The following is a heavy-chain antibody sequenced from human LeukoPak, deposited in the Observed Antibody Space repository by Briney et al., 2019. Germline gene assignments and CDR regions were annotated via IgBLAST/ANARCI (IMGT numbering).Heavy chain of an antibody. J-gene: IGHJ4*02. CDR2: IRYDGSNK. D-gene: IGHD2-2*02. Sequence: GGSLRLSCAASGFTFSSYGMHWVRQAPGKGLEWAAFIRYDGSNKYYADSVKGRFTISRDNSKNTLYLQMNSLRAEDTAVYYCAKAPRRAYTHFDYWGQGTLVTVSS. CDR1: GFTFSSYG. CDR3: AKAPRRAYTHFDY. V-gene: IGHV3-30*02.